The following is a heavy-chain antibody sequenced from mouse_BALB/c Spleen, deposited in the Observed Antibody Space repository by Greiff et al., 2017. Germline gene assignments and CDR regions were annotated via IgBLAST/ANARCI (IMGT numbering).Heavy chain of an antibody. CDR3: TRGLRRRFLYYYAMDY. D-gene: IGHD2-4*01. Sequence: EVKLVESGGGLVQPGGSMKLSCVASGFTFSNYWMNWVRQSPEKGLEWVAEIRLKSNNYATHYAESVKGRFTISRDDSKSSVYLQMNNLRAEDTGIYYCTRGLRRRFLYYYAMDYWGQGTSVTVSS. CDR2: IRLKSNNYAT. J-gene: IGHJ4*01. V-gene: IGHV6-6*02. CDR1: GFTFSNYW.